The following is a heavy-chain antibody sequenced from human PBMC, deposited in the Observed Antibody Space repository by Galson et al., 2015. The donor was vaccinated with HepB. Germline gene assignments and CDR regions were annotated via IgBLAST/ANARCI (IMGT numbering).Heavy chain of an antibody. J-gene: IGHJ3*02. Sequence: ETLSLTCTVSGGSISSYYWSWIRQPPGKGLEWIGYIYYSGSTNYNPSLKSRVTISVDTSKNQFSLKLSSVTAADTAVYYCARGVSDYYDSSGNGAFDIRGQGTMVTVSS. V-gene: IGHV4-59*01. D-gene: IGHD3-22*01. CDR3: ARGVSDYYDSSGNGAFDI. CDR1: GGSISSYY. CDR2: IYYSGST.